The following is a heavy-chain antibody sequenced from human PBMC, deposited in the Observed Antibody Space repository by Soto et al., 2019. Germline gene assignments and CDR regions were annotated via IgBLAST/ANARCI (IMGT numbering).Heavy chain of an antibody. D-gene: IGHD3-9*01. Sequence: PGESLKISCQGSGYSFTSYWISWVRQMPGKGLEWMGRIDPSDSYTNYSPSFQGHVTISADKSISTAYLQWSSLKASDTAMYYCARLGYDILTGYSNNYYYGMDVWGQGTTVTVSS. CDR1: GYSFTSYW. CDR3: ARLGYDILTGYSNNYYYGMDV. J-gene: IGHJ6*02. CDR2: IDPSDSYT. V-gene: IGHV5-10-1*01.